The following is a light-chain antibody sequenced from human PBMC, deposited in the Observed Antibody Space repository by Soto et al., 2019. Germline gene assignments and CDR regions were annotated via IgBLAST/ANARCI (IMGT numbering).Light chain of an antibody. V-gene: IGLV1-44*01. Sequence: QSVLAQPPSASATPGQRVTISCSGSSSNIGSNTVNWYQQLPGTAPKLLIYSNNQRPSAVPGRFSGSKSGTSASLAISGLLSEDEADYYCATWDDSLNVVFGGGTKLTVL. CDR1: SSNIGSNT. CDR2: SNN. J-gene: IGLJ2*01. CDR3: ATWDDSLNVV.